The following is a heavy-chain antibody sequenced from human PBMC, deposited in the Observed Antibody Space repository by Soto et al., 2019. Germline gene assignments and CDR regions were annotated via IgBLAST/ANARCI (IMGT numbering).Heavy chain of an antibody. V-gene: IGHV3-13*01. D-gene: IGHD5-18*01. CDR2: IGTAGDT. Sequence: PGGSLRLSCAASGFTFSSYDMHWVRQATGKGLEWVSAIGTAGDTYYPGSVKGRFTISREHAKNSSYLQMNSLRAGDTAVYYCARAPSGYSYGYYYYYGMDVWGQGTTVTVSS. CDR3: ARAPSGYSYGYYYYYGMDV. J-gene: IGHJ6*02. CDR1: GFTFSSYD.